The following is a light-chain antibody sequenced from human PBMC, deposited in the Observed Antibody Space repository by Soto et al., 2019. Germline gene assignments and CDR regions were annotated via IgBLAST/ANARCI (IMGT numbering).Light chain of an antibody. CDR3: QAYDSSLSVV. J-gene: IGLJ2*01. Sequence: QSVLTQPPSASGAPGQRVTISCTGSSSNIGAGYDVHWYQQLPGTAPKLLIYGNSHRPSGVPDRFSGSKSGTSASLAITGLQAEDEADYYCQAYDSSLSVVFGAGTKLTVL. CDR1: SSNIGAGYD. CDR2: GNS. V-gene: IGLV1-40*01.